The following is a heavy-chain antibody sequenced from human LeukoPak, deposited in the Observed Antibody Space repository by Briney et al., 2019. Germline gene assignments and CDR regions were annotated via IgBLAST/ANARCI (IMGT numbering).Heavy chain of an antibody. J-gene: IGHJ4*02. D-gene: IGHD3-16*01. CDR2: ISIGSDYI. CDR3: ARDPWGTHAY. V-gene: IGHV3-21*01. CDR1: GFSSYS. Sequence: GGSLRLSCAASGFSSYSLNWVRQAPGKGLEWVSSISIGSDYIYYADSVKGRFTISRDNAKNSLYLQMNSRRAEDTAIYYCARDPWGTHAYWGQGTLVTVSS.